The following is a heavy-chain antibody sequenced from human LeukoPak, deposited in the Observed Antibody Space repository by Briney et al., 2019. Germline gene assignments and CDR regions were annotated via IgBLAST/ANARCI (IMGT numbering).Heavy chain of an antibody. CDR2: INHSGST. CDR3: ARGIQAMVRGVIINYYYYYMDV. Sequence: SETLSLTCAVYGGSFSGYYWSWIRQPPGKGLEWIGEINHSGSTNYNPSLKSRVTISVDTSKNQFSLKLSSVTAADTAVYYCARGIQAMVRGVIINYYYYYMDVWGKGTTVTVSS. V-gene: IGHV4-34*01. D-gene: IGHD3-10*01. CDR1: GGSFSGYY. J-gene: IGHJ6*03.